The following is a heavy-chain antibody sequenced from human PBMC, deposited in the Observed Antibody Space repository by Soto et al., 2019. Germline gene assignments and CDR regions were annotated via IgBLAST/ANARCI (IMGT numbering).Heavy chain of an antibody. CDR1: GGSFSGYY. CDR3: ARLKGVAARLYYYYGMDV. V-gene: IGHV4-34*01. CDR2: VNHSGST. D-gene: IGHD6-6*01. Sequence: SETLSLTCAVYGGSFSGYYWSWIRQPPGKGLEWIGEVNHSGSTNYNPSLKSRVTISVDTSKNQFSLKLSSVTAADTAVYYCARLKGVAARLYYYYGMDVWGQGTTDTVS. J-gene: IGHJ6*02.